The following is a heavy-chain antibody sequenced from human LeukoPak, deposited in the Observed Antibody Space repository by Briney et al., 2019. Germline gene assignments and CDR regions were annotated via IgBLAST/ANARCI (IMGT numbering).Heavy chain of an antibody. Sequence: GGSLRLSCAASGFTFSNAWMSWVRQAPGKGLEWVGRIISKTDGGTTDYAAPVKGRSTISRDDSKTTLYLQMNSLKTEDTAVYYCTTSIDYYGSGSFLSRFDPWGQGTLVTVSS. J-gene: IGHJ5*02. CDR2: IISKTDGGTT. CDR3: TTSIDYYGSGSFLSRFDP. D-gene: IGHD3-10*01. CDR1: GFTFSNAW. V-gene: IGHV3-15*01.